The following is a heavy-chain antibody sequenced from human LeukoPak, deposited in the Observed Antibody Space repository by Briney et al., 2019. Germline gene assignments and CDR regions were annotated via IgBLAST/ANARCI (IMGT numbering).Heavy chain of an antibody. D-gene: IGHD4-17*01. Sequence: GGSLRLSCVASGFTFSSYWMAWVRQAPEKGLECVATVNQDGSQKYYVDSVKGRFTISRDNAKNSLYLQMNSLRAEDTAIYYCAGHGDFDFAYWGQGTLVTVSS. CDR1: GFTFSSYW. CDR3: AGHGDFDFAY. CDR2: VNQDGSQK. V-gene: IGHV3-7*01. J-gene: IGHJ4*02.